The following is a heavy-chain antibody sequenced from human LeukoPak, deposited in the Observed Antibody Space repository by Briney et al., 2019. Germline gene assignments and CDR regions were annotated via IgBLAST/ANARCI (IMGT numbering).Heavy chain of an antibody. Sequence: SETLSLTCTVSGGSISSYYWSWIRQPPGKGLEWIGYIYYSGSTNYNPSLKSRVTISADTSKNQFSLKLSSVTAADTAVYYCASTYSSGYYYPFDYWGQGTLVTVSS. CDR3: ASTYSSGYYYPFDY. V-gene: IGHV4-59*01. CDR1: GGSISSYY. D-gene: IGHD3-22*01. CDR2: IYYSGST. J-gene: IGHJ4*02.